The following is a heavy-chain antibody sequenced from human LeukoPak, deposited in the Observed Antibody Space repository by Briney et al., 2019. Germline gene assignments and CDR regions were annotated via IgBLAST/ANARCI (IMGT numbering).Heavy chain of an antibody. D-gene: IGHD3-10*01. V-gene: IGHV1-69*13. CDR1: GGTFSSYA. Sequence: SVKVSCKASGGTFSSYAISWVRQAPGQGLEWMGGIIPIFGTANYAQKFQGRVTITADESTSTAYMELSSLRSEDTAVYYCARCGGVRGVSLLRYYYYYMDVWGKGTTVTISS. CDR3: ARCGGVRGVSLLRYYYYYMDV. J-gene: IGHJ6*03. CDR2: IIPIFGTA.